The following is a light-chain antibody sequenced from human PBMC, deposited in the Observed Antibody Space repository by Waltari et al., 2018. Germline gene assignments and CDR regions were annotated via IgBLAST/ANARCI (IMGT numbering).Light chain of an antibody. CDR1: QSISTF. CDR3: QQSYSTPPT. V-gene: IGKV1-39*01. Sequence: DIQMTQSPSSLSASVGDRVTITCRASQSISTFLNWYQQKEGRAPKLLIYAASTLQSGVPSRFSGSGAGSDFTLTISSLQPEDSATYYCQQSYSTPPTFGQGTKVEIK. J-gene: IGKJ1*01. CDR2: AAS.